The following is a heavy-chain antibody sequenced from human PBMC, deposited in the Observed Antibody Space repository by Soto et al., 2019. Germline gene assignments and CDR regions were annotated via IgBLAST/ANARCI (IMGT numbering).Heavy chain of an antibody. CDR1: GYTFTSYA. J-gene: IGHJ4*02. V-gene: IGHV1-8*02. CDR3: ARERYGLFDY. Sequence: ASVKVSCKASGYTFTSYAMHWVRQAPGQGLEWMGWMNPNSGNTGYAQKFQGRVTMTRNTSISTAYMELSSLRSEDTAVYYCARERYGLFDYWGQGTLVTVSS. CDR2: MNPNSGNT. D-gene: IGHD1-1*01.